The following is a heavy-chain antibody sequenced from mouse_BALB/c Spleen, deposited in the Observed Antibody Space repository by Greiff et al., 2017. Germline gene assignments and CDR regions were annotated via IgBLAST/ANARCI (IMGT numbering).Heavy chain of an antibody. CDR2: IDPANGNT. CDR3: AKGNFAWFAY. V-gene: IGHV14-3*02. Sequence: DVKLQESGAELVKPGASVKLSCTASGFNITDTYMHWVKQRPEQGLEWIGRIDPANGNTKYDPKFQGKATITADTSSNTAYLQLSSLTSEDTAVYYCAKGNFAWFAYWGQGTLVTVSA. J-gene: IGHJ3*01. CDR1: GFNITDTY. D-gene: IGHD2-1*01.